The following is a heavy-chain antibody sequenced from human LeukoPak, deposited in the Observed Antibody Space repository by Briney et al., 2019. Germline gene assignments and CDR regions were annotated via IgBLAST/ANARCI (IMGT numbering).Heavy chain of an antibody. V-gene: IGHV3-23*01. D-gene: IGHD3-3*01. CDR1: GFTFSSYA. CDR3: AKGTHYNFWSGSAWFDP. CDR2: ISGSGGST. J-gene: IGHJ5*02. Sequence: PGGSLRLSCAASGFTFSSYAMSWVRQAPGKGLEWVSAISGSGGSTYYADSVKGRFTISRDNSKNTLYLQMNSLRAEDTAVYYCAKGTHYNFWSGSAWFDPWGQGTLVTVSS.